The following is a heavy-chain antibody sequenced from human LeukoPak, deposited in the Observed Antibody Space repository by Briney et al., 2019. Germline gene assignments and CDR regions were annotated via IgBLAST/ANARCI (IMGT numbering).Heavy chain of an antibody. J-gene: IGHJ4*02. Sequence: SETLSLTCAVYGGSFSGYYWSWIRQPPGKGLEWIGRIYTSGSTNYNPSLKSRVTMSVDTSKNQFSLKLSSVTAADTAVYYCARHLGLLLGYFDYWGQGTLVTVSS. D-gene: IGHD2-15*01. CDR2: IYTSGST. CDR1: GGSFSGYY. CDR3: ARHLGLLLGYFDY. V-gene: IGHV4-59*10.